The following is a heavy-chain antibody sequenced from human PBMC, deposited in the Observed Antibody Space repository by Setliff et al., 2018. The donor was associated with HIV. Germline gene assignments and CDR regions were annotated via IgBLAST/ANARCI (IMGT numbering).Heavy chain of an antibody. J-gene: IGHJ4*02. D-gene: IGHD6-6*01. CDR3: AGEYSSSSPFEY. CDR2: IYYSGST. Sequence: SETLSLTCTVSGGSISSYYWSWIRQPPGKGLEWIGYIYYSGSTNYNPSLKSRVTISVDTSKNQFSLKLSSVTAADTAVYYCAGEYSSSSPFEYWGRGTLVTVSS. V-gene: IGHV4-59*12. CDR1: GGSISSYY.